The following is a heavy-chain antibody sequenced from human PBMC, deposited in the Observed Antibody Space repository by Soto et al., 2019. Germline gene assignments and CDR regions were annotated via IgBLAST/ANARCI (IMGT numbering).Heavy chain of an antibody. CDR1: VGSISSGGYY. CDR2: IYYSGST. Sequence: KPSETLSLTCTFSVGSISSGGYYCSWIRQHPGKGLEWIGYIYYSGSTYYNPSLKSRVTISVDTSKNQFSLKLSSVTAADTAVYYCARDDYGPEYWGQGTLVNASS. CDR3: ARDDYGPEY. V-gene: IGHV4-31*03. D-gene: IGHD3-10*01. J-gene: IGHJ4*02.